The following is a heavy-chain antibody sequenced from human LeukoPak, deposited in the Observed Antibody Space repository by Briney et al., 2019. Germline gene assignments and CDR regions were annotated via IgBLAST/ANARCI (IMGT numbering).Heavy chain of an antibody. CDR2: ISYDGSDK. J-gene: IGHJ4*02. CDR3: TNDHFGSGSWDY. CDR1: GFSFGSYG. Sequence: GGSLRLSCAASGFSFGSYGMHWVRQVPDKGLEWVAVISYDGSDKYYADSVKGRFTISRDNSKNTLYLQMNSLRAEDTAVYYCTNDHFGSGSWDYWGQGTLVTVSS. V-gene: IGHV3-30*18. D-gene: IGHD3-10*01.